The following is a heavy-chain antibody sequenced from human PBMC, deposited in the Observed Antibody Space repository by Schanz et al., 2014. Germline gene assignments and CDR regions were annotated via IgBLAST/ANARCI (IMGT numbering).Heavy chain of an antibody. J-gene: IGHJ4*02. Sequence: EVQLLESGGGLVQPGGSLRLSCAASGFTLSNYAMSWVRQAPGMGLEWVSAISGGGDTTYDTDSVKGRFAISRDNSKITLYLQMNNLRAEDTAVYYCARIGSSVFDYWAQGTLVTVSS. D-gene: IGHD6-25*01. V-gene: IGHV3-23*01. CDR2: ISGGGDTT. CDR3: ARIGSSVFDY. CDR1: GFTLSNYA.